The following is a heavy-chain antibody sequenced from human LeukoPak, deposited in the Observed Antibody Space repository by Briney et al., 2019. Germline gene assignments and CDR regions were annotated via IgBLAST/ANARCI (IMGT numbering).Heavy chain of an antibody. Sequence: PGGSLRLSCAASGFTFGSYAMHWVRQAPGKGLEWVAVISYDGSNKYYADSVKGRFTISRDNSKNTLYLQMNSLRAEDTAVYYCARSRTPYLGVGAGNAFDIWGQGTMVTVSS. CDR1: GFTFGSYA. CDR3: ARSRTPYLGVGAGNAFDI. V-gene: IGHV3-30-3*01. J-gene: IGHJ3*02. D-gene: IGHD1-26*01. CDR2: ISYDGSNK.